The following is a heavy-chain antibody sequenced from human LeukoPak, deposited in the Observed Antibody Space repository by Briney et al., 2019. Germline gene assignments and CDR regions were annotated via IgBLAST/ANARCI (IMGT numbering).Heavy chain of an antibody. CDR2: IYYSGST. CDR3: ARGGSNYDYVWGGGYYFDY. D-gene: IGHD3-16*01. J-gene: IGHJ4*02. Sequence: TSETLSLTCTVSGGSISSDVYYWSWIRQPPGKGLEWIGYIYYSGSTYYNPSLKSRVTISVDTSKNQFSLKLSSVTAADTAVYYCARGGSNYDYVWGGGYYFDYWGQGTLVTVSS. CDR1: GGSISSDVYY. V-gene: IGHV4-30-4*01.